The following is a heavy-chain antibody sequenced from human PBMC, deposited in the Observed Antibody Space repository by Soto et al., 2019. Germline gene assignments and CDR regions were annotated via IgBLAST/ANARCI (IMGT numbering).Heavy chain of an antibody. V-gene: IGHV1-3*01. CDR1: GYTFTSYA. CDR2: INAGNGNT. J-gene: IGHJ5*02. D-gene: IGHD3-3*01. CDR3: ARDLGSITIFGVVINYNWFDP. Sequence: GASVKVSCKASGYTFTSYAMHWVRQAPGQRLEWMGWINAGNGNTKYSQKFQGRVTITRDTSASTAYMELSSLRSDDTAVYYCARDLGSITIFGVVINYNWFDPWGQGTLVTVSS.